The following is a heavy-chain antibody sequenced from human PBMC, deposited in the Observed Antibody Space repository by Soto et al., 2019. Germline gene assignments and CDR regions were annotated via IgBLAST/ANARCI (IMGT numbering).Heavy chain of an antibody. CDR3: AKEVSLGSTVDLGY. CDR1: GFTFTIFA. D-gene: IGHD1-20*01. Sequence: GGSLRLSCAASGFTFTIFAMSWVRQSPGRGLEWVSTISGSGGSTYYADAVKGRFTISRDNSMGTLYLQMKSLRVEDTAIYYCAKEVSLGSTVDLGYWGQGTLVTVYS. J-gene: IGHJ4*02. V-gene: IGHV3-23*01. CDR2: ISGSGGST.